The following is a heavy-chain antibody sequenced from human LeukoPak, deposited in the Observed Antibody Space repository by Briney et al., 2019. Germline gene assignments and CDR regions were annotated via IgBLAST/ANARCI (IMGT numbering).Heavy chain of an antibody. V-gene: IGHV4-34*01. D-gene: IGHD6-19*01. CDR1: GGSFSGYY. CDR3: ARVGHSVAGTLGDY. J-gene: IGHJ4*02. Sequence: PSETLSLTCAVYGGSFSGYYWSWIRQPPGKGLEWHGEINHSGSTNCNPSLKSRVTISVDTSKNQFSLKLSSVTAADTAVYYCARVGHSVAGTLGDYWGQGTLVTVSS. CDR2: INHSGST.